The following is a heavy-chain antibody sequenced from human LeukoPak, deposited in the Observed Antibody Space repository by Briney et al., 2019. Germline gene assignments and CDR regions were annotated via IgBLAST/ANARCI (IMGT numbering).Heavy chain of an antibody. Sequence: SVKVSCKASGGTFTSYAISWVRQAPGQGLEWMGRIIPIFGTANYAQKFQGRVTITTDESTSTAYMELSSLRSEDTAVYYCAREPSAITLKRAQGENYFDYWGQGTLVTVSS. CDR3: AREPSAITLKRAQGENYFDY. J-gene: IGHJ4*02. CDR1: GGTFTSYA. D-gene: IGHD5-12*01. V-gene: IGHV1-69*05. CDR2: IIPIFGTA.